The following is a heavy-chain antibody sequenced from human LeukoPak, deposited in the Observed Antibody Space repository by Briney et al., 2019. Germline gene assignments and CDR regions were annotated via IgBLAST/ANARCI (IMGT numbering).Heavy chain of an antibody. J-gene: IGHJ6*03. V-gene: IGHV1-8*01. D-gene: IGHD3-3*01. CDR3: ARVFRYYDFWSGYWNYYYYMDV. CDR2: MNPNSGNT. Sequence: GASVKVSCKASGYTFTSYDINWVRQATGQGLEWMGWMNPNSGNTGYAQKFQGRVTMTRNTSISTAYMELSSLRSEDTAVYYCARVFRYYDFWSGYWNYYYYMDVWGKGTTVTVSS. CDR1: GYTFTSYD.